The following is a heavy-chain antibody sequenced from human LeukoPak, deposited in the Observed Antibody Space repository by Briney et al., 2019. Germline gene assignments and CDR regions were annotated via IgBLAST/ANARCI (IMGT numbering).Heavy chain of an antibody. V-gene: IGHV3-30*02. Sequence: GGSLRLSCAASGFTFSSYGMHWVRQAPGKGLEWVAFIRYDGSNKYYADSVKGRFTISRDNAKNSLYLQMNSLRAEDTAVYYCARDGGPYYYGSGSYYNIFDYWGQGTLVTVSS. CDR3: ARDGGPYYYGSGSYYNIFDY. CDR2: IRYDGSNK. CDR1: GFTFSSYG. D-gene: IGHD3-10*01. J-gene: IGHJ4*02.